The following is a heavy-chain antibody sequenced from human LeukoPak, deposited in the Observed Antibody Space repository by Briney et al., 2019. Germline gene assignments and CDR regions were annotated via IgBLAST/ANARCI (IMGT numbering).Heavy chain of an antibody. CDR1: GFTFSSYV. J-gene: IGHJ6*03. V-gene: IGHV3-23*01. D-gene: IGHD4-11*01. Sequence: PGGSLRLSCAASGFTFSSYVMSWVRQAPGKGLEWVSAISGSGGSTYYADSVKGRFTISRDNSKNTLYLQMGSLRAEDMAVYYCARGLDYYYYMDVWGKGTTVTVSS. CDR3: ARGLDYYYYMDV. CDR2: ISGSGGST.